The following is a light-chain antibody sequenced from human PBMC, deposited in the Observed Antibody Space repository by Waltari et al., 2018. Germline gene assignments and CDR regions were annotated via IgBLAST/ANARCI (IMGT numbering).Light chain of an antibody. CDR2: DAS. V-gene: IGKV1-39*01. CDR3: QQNSNVPPT. J-gene: IGKJ1*01. CDR1: QSIGPY. Sequence: DIEMTQSPSSLSASVGDRVIITCRASQSIGPYINWYQQKPGTAPKLLIYDASILQTGVPSKFSGSGSGTVFTLTISSLQPEDFATYYCQQNSNVPPTFGLGTKVESK.